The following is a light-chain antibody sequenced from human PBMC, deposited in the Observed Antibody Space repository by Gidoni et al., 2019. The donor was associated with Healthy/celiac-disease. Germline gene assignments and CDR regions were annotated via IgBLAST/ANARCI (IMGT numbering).Light chain of an antibody. CDR2: RNN. J-gene: IGLJ3*02. CDR1: SSNSGSNY. CDR3: AAWDDSLSGWV. V-gene: IGLV1-47*01. Sequence: QSVLTQPPSASGPPGQRVTISCSGSSSNSGSNYVYWYQQLPGTAPKLLIYRNNQRPSGVPDRFSGSKSGTSASLAISGLRSEDEADYYCAAWDDSLSGWVFGGGTKLTVL.